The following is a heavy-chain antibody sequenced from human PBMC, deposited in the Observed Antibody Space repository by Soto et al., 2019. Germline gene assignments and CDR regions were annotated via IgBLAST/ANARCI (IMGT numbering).Heavy chain of an antibody. CDR2: LNGGTGQT. Sequence: ASVKVSCKASGYTFSTYAVHWVRQAPGQSLEWMGWLNGGTGQTRYSQRFQDRVTITRDTSASTAYMEVSSLRPEDTAVYYCARGKGMEENYYYYGMDIWGQGTTVTVSS. D-gene: IGHD1-1*01. V-gene: IGHV1-3*01. CDR1: GYTFSTYA. J-gene: IGHJ6*02. CDR3: ARGKGMEENYYYYGMDI.